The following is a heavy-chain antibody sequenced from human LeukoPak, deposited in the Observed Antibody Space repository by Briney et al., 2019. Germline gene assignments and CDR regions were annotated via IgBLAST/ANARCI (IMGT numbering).Heavy chain of an antibody. J-gene: IGHJ4*02. CDR1: GGSVSSGTYY. CDR2: IYYTGST. D-gene: IGHD3-10*01. Sequence: PSETLSLTCTVSGGSVSSGTYYWSWIRQPPGKGLERIGYIYYTGSTNYTPSLKSRLTISVDTSKNQFSLKLSSVTAADTAVYYCARRGGSGRSFDYWGQGTLVTVSS. V-gene: IGHV4-61*01. CDR3: ARRGGSGRSFDY.